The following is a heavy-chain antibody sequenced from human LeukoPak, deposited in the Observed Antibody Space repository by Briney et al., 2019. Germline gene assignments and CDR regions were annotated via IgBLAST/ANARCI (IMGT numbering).Heavy chain of an antibody. CDR1: GFTFSNNE. D-gene: IGHD2-21*02. CDR3: ARIVVVTASYYYYYMDV. CDR2: ISGSGNTI. Sequence: PGGSLRLSCAASGFTFSNNEMNWVRQTPGKGLEWVSYISGSGNTIYYADSVRGRFTVSRDNANNSLYLQMNSLRAEDTAVYYCARIVVVTASYYYYYMDVWGKGTTVTISS. V-gene: IGHV3-48*03. J-gene: IGHJ6*03.